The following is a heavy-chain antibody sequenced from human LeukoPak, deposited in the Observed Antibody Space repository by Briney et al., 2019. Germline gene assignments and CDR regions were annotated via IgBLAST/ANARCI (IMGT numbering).Heavy chain of an antibody. CDR1: GFTFSSYA. D-gene: IGHD5-24*01. Sequence: PGRSLRLSCAASGFTFSSYAMHWVRQAPGKGLEWVAVISYDGSNKYYADSVKGRFTIPRDNSKNTLYLQMNTLRAEDTAVYYCARERDGRFFDYWGQGTLVTVSS. CDR2: ISYDGSNK. V-gene: IGHV3-30*14. J-gene: IGHJ4*02. CDR3: ARERDGRFFDY.